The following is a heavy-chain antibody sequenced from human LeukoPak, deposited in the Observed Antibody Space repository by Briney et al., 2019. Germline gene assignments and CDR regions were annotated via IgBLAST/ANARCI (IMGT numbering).Heavy chain of an antibody. CDR3: ARAQYSYGHYYFDY. D-gene: IGHD5-18*01. Sequence: GGSLRLSCAASGFTFSSYGMHWVRQAPGKGLEWVAVISYDGSNKYYADSVKGRFTISRDNAKNTLYLQMNSLRAEDTAVYYCARAQYSYGHYYFDYWGQGTLVTVSS. CDR1: GFTFSSYG. V-gene: IGHV3-30*03. CDR2: ISYDGSNK. J-gene: IGHJ4*02.